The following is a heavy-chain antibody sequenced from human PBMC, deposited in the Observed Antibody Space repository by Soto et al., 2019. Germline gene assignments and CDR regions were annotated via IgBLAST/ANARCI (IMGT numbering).Heavy chain of an antibody. CDR3: ARALMEEYYYYYMGV. CDR2: IIPILGIA. D-gene: IGHD2-8*01. J-gene: IGHJ6*03. CDR1: GGTFSSYT. Sequence: SVKVSCKASGGTFSSYTISWVRQAPGQGLEWMGRIIPILGIANYAQKFQGRVTITADKPTSTAYMELSSLRSEDTAVYYCARALMEEYYYYYMGVWGKGTTVTVSS. V-gene: IGHV1-69*02.